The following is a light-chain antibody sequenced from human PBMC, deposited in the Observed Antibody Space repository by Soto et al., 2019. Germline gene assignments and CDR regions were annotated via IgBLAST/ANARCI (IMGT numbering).Light chain of an antibody. CDR1: SSDIGAYNY. J-gene: IGLJ2*01. V-gene: IGLV2-14*03. Sequence: QSALTQPASVSGSPGQSITISCSGTSSDIGAYNYVSWYQQHPDKAPKLIIFDVTNRPSGVSGRFSGSKSANTASLTISGLQFEDEADYYCCSYTVSSAPVIFGGGSKVTVL. CDR2: DVT. CDR3: CSYTVSSAPVI.